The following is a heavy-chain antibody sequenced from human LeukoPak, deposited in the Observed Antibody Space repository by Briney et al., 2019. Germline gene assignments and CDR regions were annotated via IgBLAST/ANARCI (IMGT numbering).Heavy chain of an antibody. D-gene: IGHD5-12*01. CDR3: ARGSGYDLSDIDY. CDR2: ISSSSSYI. Sequence: GGSLRLSCAASGFTFSYYSMNWLRQAPGKGLEWVSSISSSSSYIYYADSVKGRFTISRDNAKSSLYLQMNSLRAEDTAVYYCARGSGYDLSDIDYWGRGTLVTVSS. CDR1: GFTFSYYS. J-gene: IGHJ4*02. V-gene: IGHV3-21*01.